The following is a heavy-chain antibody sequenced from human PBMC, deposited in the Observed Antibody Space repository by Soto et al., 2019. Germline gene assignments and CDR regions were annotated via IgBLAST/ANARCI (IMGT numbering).Heavy chain of an antibody. V-gene: IGHV3-23*01. CDR3: AKDLRNIGARPWFKCFDD. J-gene: IGHJ4*02. Sequence: EVQLIESGGGLVNPGGSLRLSCEVSGFTFTSYAMNWVRQAPGKGLEWVAGMTSSGSGTFYADSVKGRFTISRDNFRNTLYLELSTVREDDTAVYFCAKDLRNIGARPWFKCFDDWGQGTLVTVSS. CDR1: GFTFTSYA. D-gene: IGHD1-26*01. CDR2: MTSSGSGT.